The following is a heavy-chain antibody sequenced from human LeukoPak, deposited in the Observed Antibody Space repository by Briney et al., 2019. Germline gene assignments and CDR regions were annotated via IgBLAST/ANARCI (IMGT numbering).Heavy chain of an antibody. CDR1: GFTFSSYE. J-gene: IGHJ4*02. V-gene: IGHV3-48*03. CDR3: ARDLSGTADYKLFDY. D-gene: IGHD4-11*01. CDR2: ISSSGSTI. Sequence: GGALRLSCAASGFTFSSYEMNWVRQAPGKGLEWVSYISSSGSTIYYAYSVKGRFTISRDNAKNSLYLQMNSLRAEDTAVYYCARDLSGTADYKLFDYWGQGTLVTVSS.